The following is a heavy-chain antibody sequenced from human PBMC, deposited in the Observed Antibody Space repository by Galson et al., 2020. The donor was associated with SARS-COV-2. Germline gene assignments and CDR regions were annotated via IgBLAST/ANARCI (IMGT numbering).Heavy chain of an antibody. V-gene: IGHV3-64D*06. CDR3: ARDQEGLCEYGSSWASGCFDY. J-gene: IGHJ4*02. CDR2: ISSNGGST. D-gene: IGHD3-10*01. Sequence: GGSLRLSCSASGFTFSSYAMHWVRQAPGKGLEYVSAISSNGGSTYYADSVKGRFTISRDNSKNTLYLQMSSLRAEDTAVYYCARDQEGLCEYGSSWASGCFDYWGQGNLVIVSS. CDR1: GFTFSSYA.